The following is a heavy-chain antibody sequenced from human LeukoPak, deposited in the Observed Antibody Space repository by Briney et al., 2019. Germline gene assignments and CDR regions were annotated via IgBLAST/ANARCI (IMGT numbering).Heavy chain of an antibody. CDR2: IIPIFGTA. V-gene: IGHV1-69*05. J-gene: IGHJ5*02. CDR3: AREGRIAAAGTNWFDP. CDR1: GGTFSTYA. Sequence: SVKVSCKASGGTFSTYAISWVRQAPGQGLEWMGGIIPIFGTANYAQKFQGRVTITTDESTSTAYMELSSLRSEDTAVYYCAREGRIAAAGTNWFDPWGQGTLVTVSS. D-gene: IGHD6-13*01.